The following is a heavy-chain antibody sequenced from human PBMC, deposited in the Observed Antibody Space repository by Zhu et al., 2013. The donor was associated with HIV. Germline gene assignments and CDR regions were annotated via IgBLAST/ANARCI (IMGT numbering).Heavy chain of an antibody. CDR3: ARMDKGSCTATTCPDWFDP. CDR1: GYTFTNDG. Sequence: QVQLVQSGAEVKKPGASVKVSCKASGYTFTNDGINWVRQATGHGLEWMGWVDPTTGNAGYAQKFQGRVTITRNVSTSTVYMQLSSLRSDDTAVYYCARMDKGSCTATTCPDWFDPWAREPWSPSPQ. D-gene: IGHD2-8*02. CDR2: VDPTTGNA. V-gene: IGHV1-8*03. J-gene: IGHJ5*02.